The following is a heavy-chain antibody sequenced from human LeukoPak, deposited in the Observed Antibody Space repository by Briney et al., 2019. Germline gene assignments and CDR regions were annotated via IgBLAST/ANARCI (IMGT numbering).Heavy chain of an antibody. CDR1: GFXFSSYA. Sequence: GGSLRLSCAASGFXFSSYAMHWVRQAPGKGLEWVAVISYDGSNKYYADPVKGRFTISRDNSKNTLYLQMNSLRAEDTAVYYCARDHYGSGDARRFDYWGQGTLVTVSS. D-gene: IGHD3-10*01. V-gene: IGHV3-30-3*01. CDR3: ARDHYGSGDARRFDY. CDR2: ISYDGSNK. J-gene: IGHJ4*02.